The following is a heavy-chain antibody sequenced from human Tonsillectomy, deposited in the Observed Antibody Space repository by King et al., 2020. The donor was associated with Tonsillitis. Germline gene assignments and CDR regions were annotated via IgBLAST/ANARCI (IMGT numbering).Heavy chain of an antibody. CDR3: ARDLGGYSKEVCWFDP. J-gene: IGHJ5*02. CDR2: ISSSSSYI. Sequence: VQLVESGGGLVKPGGSLTLSCAASGFTFSSYSMNWVRQAPGKGLEWVSSISSSSSYIYYADSVKGRFTISRDNAKNSLYLQMNSLRAEDTAVYYCARDLGGYSKEVCWFDPWGQGTLVTVSS. V-gene: IGHV3-21*01. CDR1: GFTFSSYS. D-gene: IGHD5-12*01.